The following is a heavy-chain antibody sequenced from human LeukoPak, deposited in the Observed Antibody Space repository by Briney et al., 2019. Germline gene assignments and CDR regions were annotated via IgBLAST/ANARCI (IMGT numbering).Heavy chain of an antibody. CDR3: AKESTMVRGLSWFDP. D-gene: IGHD3-10*01. J-gene: IGHJ5*02. Sequence: RASETLSLTCTVSGYSISSGYYWGWIRQPPGKGLEWIGSIYHSGSTYYNPSLKSRVTISVDMSKNQFSLKLSSVTAADTAVYYCAKESTMVRGLSWFDPWGQGTLVTVSS. CDR2: IYHSGST. CDR1: GYSISSGYY. V-gene: IGHV4-38-2*02.